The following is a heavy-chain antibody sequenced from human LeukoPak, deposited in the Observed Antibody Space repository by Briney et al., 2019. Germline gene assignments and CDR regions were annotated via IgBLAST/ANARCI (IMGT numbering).Heavy chain of an antibody. CDR3: ARVRRDGYNSPDY. Sequence: SETLSLTCTVSGGSITSYYWSWIRQPPGKGLECIGYIYYSGSTYYNPSLKSRVTISVDTSKNQFSLKLSSVTAADTAVYYCARVRRDGYNSPDYWGQGTLVPVST. D-gene: IGHD5-24*01. CDR1: GGSITSYY. J-gene: IGHJ4*02. CDR2: IYYSGST. V-gene: IGHV4-59*01.